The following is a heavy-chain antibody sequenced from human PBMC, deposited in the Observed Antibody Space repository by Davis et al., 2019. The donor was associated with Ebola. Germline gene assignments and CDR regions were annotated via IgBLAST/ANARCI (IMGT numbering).Heavy chain of an antibody. CDR3: ASNGRDYYGSGSSDY. D-gene: IGHD3-10*01. Sequence: GGSLRLSCAASGFTFSSYSMNWVRQAPGKGLEWVSYISTSSSAIYYADSVKGRFTISRDNAKNSLYLQMNSLRAEDTAVYYCASNGRDYYGSGSSDYWGQGTLATVSS. J-gene: IGHJ4*02. CDR2: ISTSSSAI. CDR1: GFTFSSYS. V-gene: IGHV3-48*04.